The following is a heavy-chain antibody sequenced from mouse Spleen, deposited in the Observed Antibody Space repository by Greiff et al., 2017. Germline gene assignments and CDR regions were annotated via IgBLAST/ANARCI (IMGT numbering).Heavy chain of an antibody. CDR1: GFSLTSYG. V-gene: IGHV2-6*01. J-gene: IGHJ4*01. CDR3: ARRGSSYGYYAMDY. D-gene: IGHD1-1*01. CDR2: IWGGGST. Sequence: QVQLQQSGPGLVAPSQSLSITCTVSGFSLTSYGVDWVRQSPGKGLEWLGVIWGGGSTNYNSALKSRLSISKDNSKSQVFLKMNSLQADDTAIYYCARRGSSYGYYAMDYWGQGTSVTVSS.